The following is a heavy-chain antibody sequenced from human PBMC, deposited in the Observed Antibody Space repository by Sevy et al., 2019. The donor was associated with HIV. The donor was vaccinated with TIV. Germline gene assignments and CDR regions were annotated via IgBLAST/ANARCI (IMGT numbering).Heavy chain of an antibody. CDR2: ISGSGGST. D-gene: IGHD2-2*01. CDR3: AKGGGSSTSCLDY. V-gene: IGHV3-23*01. CDR1: GFTFSSYA. Sequence: GGSLRLSCAASGFTFSSYAMSWVRQAPGKGLEWVSAISGSGGSTYYADSVKGRFTISRDNSKNTLYLHMNSLRAEDTAVYYCAKGGGSSTSCLDYWGQGTLVTVSS. J-gene: IGHJ4*02.